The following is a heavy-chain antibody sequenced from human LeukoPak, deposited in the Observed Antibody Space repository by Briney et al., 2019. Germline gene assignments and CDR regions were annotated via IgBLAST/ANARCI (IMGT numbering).Heavy chain of an antibody. D-gene: IGHD3-22*01. CDR1: GGTFSSYA. CDR2: IIPIFGTA. Sequence: SVKVSCKASGGTFSSYAISWVRQAPGQGLEWMGGIIPIFGTANYAQKLQGRVTMTTDTSTSTAYMELRSLRSDDTAVYYCARGDYYDSSGYYYYWGQGTLVTVSS. V-gene: IGHV1-69*05. CDR3: ARGDYYDSSGYYYY. J-gene: IGHJ4*02.